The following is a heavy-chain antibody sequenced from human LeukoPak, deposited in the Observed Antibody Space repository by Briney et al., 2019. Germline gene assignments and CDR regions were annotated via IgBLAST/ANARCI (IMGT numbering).Heavy chain of an antibody. J-gene: IGHJ3*02. D-gene: IGHD2-8*01. CDR3: ARRRRLGYCTNGVCSQDAFAI. CDR2: ISYDGSNK. V-gene: IGHV3-30*03. CDR1: GFTFSSYG. Sequence: GGSLRLSCAASGFTFSSYGMHWVRQAPGKGLEWVAVISYDGSNKYYADSVKGQFTISRGNAKNSLYLQMNSLRVEDTAVYYCARRRRLGYCTNGVCSQDAFAIWGQGTMVTVSS.